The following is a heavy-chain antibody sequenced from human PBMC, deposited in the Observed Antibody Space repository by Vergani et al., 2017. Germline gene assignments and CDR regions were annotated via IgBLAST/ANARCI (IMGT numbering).Heavy chain of an antibody. CDR2: INSDGSST. D-gene: IGHD6-13*01. CDR1: GFTFSSYW. CDR3: ARERIAAAGTFYYYYGMDV. V-gene: IGHV3-74*01. J-gene: IGHJ6*02. Sequence: EVQLVESGGGLVQPGGSLRLSCAASGFTFSSYWMHWVRQAPGKGLVWVSRINSDGSSTSYADSVKGRFTISRENAKNSLYLQMNSLRAGDTAVYYCARERIAAAGTFYYYYGMDVWGQGTTVTVSS.